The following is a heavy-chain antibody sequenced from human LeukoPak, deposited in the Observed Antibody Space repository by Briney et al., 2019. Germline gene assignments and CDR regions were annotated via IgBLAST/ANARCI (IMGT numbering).Heavy chain of an antibody. V-gene: IGHV1-18*01. CDR1: GYTFSSFA. J-gene: IGHJ3*02. Sequence: VASVKVSCKASGYTFSSFAISWVRRAPGQGLEWMGWISPYNGNTNYAQKLQGRVTMTTATSTITAYMELRSLRSDDTAVYYCARSGESSGSAAFDIWGQGTMVTVSS. CDR2: ISPYNGNT. D-gene: IGHD3-22*01. CDR3: ARSGESSGSAAFDI.